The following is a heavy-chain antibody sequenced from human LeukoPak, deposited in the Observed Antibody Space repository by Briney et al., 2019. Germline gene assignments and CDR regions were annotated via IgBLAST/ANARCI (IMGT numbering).Heavy chain of an antibody. J-gene: IGHJ3*02. CDR2: INPSGGST. Sequence: ASVKVSCKASGYTFTSHYMHWVRQAPGQRLEWMGIINPSGGSTSYAHKSQGRVPMTRAMSTSTVYMALSRLRSEDTAVYYCARVARSGSYSADAFDIWGQGTMVTVSS. CDR3: ARVARSGSYSADAFDI. D-gene: IGHD1-26*01. CDR1: GYTFTSHY. V-gene: IGHV1-46*01.